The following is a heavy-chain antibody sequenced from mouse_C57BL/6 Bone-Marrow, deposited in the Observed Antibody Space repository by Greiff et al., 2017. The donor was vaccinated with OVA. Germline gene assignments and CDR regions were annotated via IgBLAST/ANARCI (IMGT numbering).Heavy chain of an antibody. CDR3: ARRLRWYFDV. D-gene: IGHD1-1*01. CDR1: GYTFTDYN. J-gene: IGHJ1*03. V-gene: IGHV1-18*01. CDR2: INPNNGGT. Sequence: LMEPGASVKIPCKASGYTFTDYNMDWVKQSHGKSLEWIGDINPNNGGTIYNQKFKGKATLTVDKSSSTAYMELRSLTSEDTAVYYCARRLRWYFDVWGTGTTVTVSS.